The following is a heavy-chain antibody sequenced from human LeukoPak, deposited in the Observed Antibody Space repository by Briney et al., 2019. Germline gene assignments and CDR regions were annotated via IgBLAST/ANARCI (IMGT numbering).Heavy chain of an antibody. D-gene: IGHD1-1*01. CDR2: IYSGGST. CDR1: GFTVSSNH. J-gene: IGHJ4*02. V-gene: IGHV3-53*01. CDR3: ARGPAGYN. Sequence: GGSLRLSCAASGFTVSSNHVSWVRQAPGKGLEWVSVIYSGGSTDYADSVKGRFTISRGNLKNTLYLQMNSLRAEDTAVYYCARGPAGYNWGQGTLVTFSS.